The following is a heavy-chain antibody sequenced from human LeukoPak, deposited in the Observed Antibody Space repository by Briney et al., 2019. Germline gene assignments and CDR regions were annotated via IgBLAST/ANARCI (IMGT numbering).Heavy chain of an antibody. V-gene: IGHV4-59*01. CDR3: ARSDTYCSGGSCPPNTFDALDI. CDR1: GGSISSYY. D-gene: IGHD2-15*01. Sequence: PSETLSLTCTVSGGSISSYYWSWIRQPPGKGLEWIGCIYYSGSTNYNPSLKSRVTISVDTSKNLFSLKLSSVTAADTAVYYCARSDTYCSGGSCPPNTFDALDIWGQGTMVTVSS. J-gene: IGHJ3*02. CDR2: IYYSGST.